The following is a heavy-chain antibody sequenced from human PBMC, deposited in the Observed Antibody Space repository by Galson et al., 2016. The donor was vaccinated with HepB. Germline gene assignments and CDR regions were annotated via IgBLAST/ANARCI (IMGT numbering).Heavy chain of an antibody. D-gene: IGHD5-18*01. CDR2: ISTDGRTA. J-gene: IGHJ4*02. CDR1: GFTFSSYW. V-gene: IGHV3-74*01. Sequence: SLRLSCAASGFTFSSYWMHWVRQAPGKGLVWVSRISTDGRTANQADSVKGRFTISRESARNTVYLQMNRLTAEDTAVYYCGAFRGDSSGYGEYWSQGTLVTVSS. CDR3: GAFRGDSSGYGEY.